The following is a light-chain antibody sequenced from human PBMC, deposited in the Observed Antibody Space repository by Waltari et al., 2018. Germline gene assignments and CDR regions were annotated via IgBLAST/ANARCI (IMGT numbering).Light chain of an antibody. J-gene: IGKJ1*01. Sequence: EIVLTQSPGTLSLSPVERATLSCRASQSVGKYLAWYQQKPGQAPRLLLYHASTRATGIPDRFSGSGSGTDFSLTISRLEPEDFAIYFCQKYDSLPATFGQGTKVEIK. CDR1: QSVGKY. V-gene: IGKV3-20*01. CDR2: HAS. CDR3: QKYDSLPAT.